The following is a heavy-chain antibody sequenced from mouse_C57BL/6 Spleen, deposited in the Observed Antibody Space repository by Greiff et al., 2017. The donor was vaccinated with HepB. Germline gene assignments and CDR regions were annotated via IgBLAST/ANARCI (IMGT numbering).Heavy chain of an antibody. CDR3: ARNYYGSSYVEAWFAY. D-gene: IGHD1-1*01. CDR1: GFTFSDYG. J-gene: IGHJ3*01. Sequence: EVQLVESGGGLVKPGGSLKLSCAASGFTFSDYGMHWVRQAPEKGLEWVAYISSGSSTIYYADTVKGRFTISRDNAKNTLFLQMTSLRSGDTAMYYCARNYYGSSYVEAWFAYWGQGTLVTVSA. CDR2: ISSGSSTI. V-gene: IGHV5-17*01.